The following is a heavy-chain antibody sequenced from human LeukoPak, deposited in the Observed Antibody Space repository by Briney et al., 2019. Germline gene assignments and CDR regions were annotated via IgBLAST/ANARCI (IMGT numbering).Heavy chain of an antibody. D-gene: IGHD6-6*01. Sequence: SETLSLTCTVSGGSISSYYWSWIRQPPGKGLEWIGYIYYSGSTNYNPSLKSRVTISVDTSKNQFSLKLSSVTAADTAVYYCARTSIAAPAPDYWGQGTLVTVSS. CDR3: ARTSIAAPAPDY. V-gene: IGHV4-59*08. CDR2: IYYSGST. CDR1: GGSISSYY. J-gene: IGHJ4*02.